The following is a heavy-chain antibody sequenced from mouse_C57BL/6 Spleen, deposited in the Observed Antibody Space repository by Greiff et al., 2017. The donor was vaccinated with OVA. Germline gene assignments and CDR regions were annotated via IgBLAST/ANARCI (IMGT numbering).Heavy chain of an antibody. CDR3: AREGYGYFDV. V-gene: IGHV3-6*01. CDR2: ISYDGSN. CDR1: GYSITSGYY. Sequence: EVQLQQSGPGLVKPSQSLSLTCSVTGYSITSGYYWNWIRQFPGNKLEWMGYISYDGSNNYNPSLKNRISITRDTSKNQFCLKLNSVTTEDTATYYCAREGYGYFDVWGTGTTVTVSS. J-gene: IGHJ1*03.